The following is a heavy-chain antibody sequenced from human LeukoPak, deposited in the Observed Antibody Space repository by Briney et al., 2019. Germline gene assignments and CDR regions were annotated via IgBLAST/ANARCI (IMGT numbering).Heavy chain of an antibody. CDR1: GGSIRNYY. CDR2: IHYSGST. Sequence: SETLSLTCTVSGGSIRNYYWTWIRQPPGKRLEWIGYIHYSGSTNYNASLKSRVSMSVDTSKNQFSLKLSSVTAADTAVFYCARENSGSYREFDYWGQGTLVTVSS. J-gene: IGHJ4*02. V-gene: IGHV4-59*12. CDR3: ARENSGSYREFDY. D-gene: IGHD1-26*01.